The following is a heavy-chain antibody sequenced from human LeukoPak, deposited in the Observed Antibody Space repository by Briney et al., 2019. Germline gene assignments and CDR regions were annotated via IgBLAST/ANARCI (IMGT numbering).Heavy chain of an antibody. CDR2: IYYSGST. V-gene: IGHV4-59*01. D-gene: IGHD3-10*01. CDR3: ATVGYGSGSYRFDH. J-gene: IGHJ4*02. CDR1: GGSISSYY. Sequence: TASETLSLTCTVSGGSISSYYWSWIRQPPGKGLEWIGYIYYSGSTNYNPSLKSRVTISVDTSKNQFSLKLSSVTAADTAVYYCATVGYGSGSYRFDHWGQGTLVTVSS.